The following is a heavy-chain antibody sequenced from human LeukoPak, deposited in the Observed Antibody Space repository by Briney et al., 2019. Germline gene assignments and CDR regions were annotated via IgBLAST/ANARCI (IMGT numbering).Heavy chain of an antibody. V-gene: IGHV3-48*03. CDR1: GVTFSSYE. CDR2: ITSSGRTI. D-gene: IGHD6-13*01. Sequence: GGSLRLSCAASGVTFSSYEMNWVRQAPGKGLEWVSYITSSGRTIYYADSVKGRFTISRDNAKNSLYLQMNSLRAEDTAVYYCARGSSPSDYWGQGTLVTVSA. J-gene: IGHJ4*02. CDR3: ARGSSPSDY.